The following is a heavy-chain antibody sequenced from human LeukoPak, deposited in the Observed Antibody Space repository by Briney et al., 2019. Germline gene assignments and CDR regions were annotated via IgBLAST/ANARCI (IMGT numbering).Heavy chain of an antibody. Sequence: GGSLRLSCGASGFTFSNYWMNWVRQAPGKGLEWVANIKEDGSEKYYVDSVRGRFTISRDNSKNTLYLQMNSLRAEDTAVYYCATSWILMVTGAFDIWGQGTMVTVSS. V-gene: IGHV3-7*03. CDR3: ATSWILMVTGAFDI. CDR2: IKEDGSEK. D-gene: IGHD5-18*01. CDR1: GFTFSNYW. J-gene: IGHJ3*02.